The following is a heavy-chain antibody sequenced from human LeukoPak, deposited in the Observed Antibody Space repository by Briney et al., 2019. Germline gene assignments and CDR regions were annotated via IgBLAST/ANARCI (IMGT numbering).Heavy chain of an antibody. D-gene: IGHD3-3*01. Sequence: SETLSLTCSVSSGSIDNEHWCWVRQPPGKGLGWIGHTVYRGSNKYNPSLKSRVAISVDTSKNQFSLILISVTAADTAVYYCMSLIFGGAGRGNWGQGTLVTVSS. V-gene: IGHV4-59*12. CDR2: TVYRGSN. CDR1: SGSIDNEH. J-gene: IGHJ4*02. CDR3: MSLIFGGAGRGN.